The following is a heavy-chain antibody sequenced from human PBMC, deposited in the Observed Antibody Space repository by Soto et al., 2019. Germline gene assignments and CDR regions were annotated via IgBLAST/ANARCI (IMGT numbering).Heavy chain of an antibody. CDR2: INPNSGGT. V-gene: IGHV1-2*04. J-gene: IGHJ6*02. CDR1: GYTFTGYY. CDR3: ARGKGGGYGTDYYYGMDV. Sequence: EASVKVSCKASGYTFTGYYMHWVRQAPGQGLEWMGWINPNSGGTNYAQKFQGWVTMTRDTSISTAYMELSRLRSDDTAVYYCARGKGGGYGTDYYYGMDVWGQGTTVTVSS. D-gene: IGHD6-25*01.